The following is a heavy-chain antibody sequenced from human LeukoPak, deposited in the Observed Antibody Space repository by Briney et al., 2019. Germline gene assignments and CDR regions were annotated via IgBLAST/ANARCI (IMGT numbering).Heavy chain of an antibody. Sequence: GGSLRLSCAASGYTFDTYAMSCVRHAPEEGVGWVADFSDRGGRTNYADSVKGGFANSRDNPKNTLYLQMNSLRAEDTGVYFWAKRGIVIRAVIIVGFHKEAYYFDYWGQGALVTVSS. J-gene: IGHJ4*02. D-gene: IGHD3-10*01. CDR2: FSDRGGRT. V-gene: IGHV3-23*01. CDR3: AKRGIVIRAVIIVGFHKEAYYFDY. CDR1: GYTFDTYA.